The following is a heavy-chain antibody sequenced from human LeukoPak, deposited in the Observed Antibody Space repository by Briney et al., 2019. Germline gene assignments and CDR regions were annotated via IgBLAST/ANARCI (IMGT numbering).Heavy chain of an antibody. CDR2: IYYSGST. V-gene: IGHV4-31*03. Sequence: SQTLSLTCTVSGGSISSGGYYWSWIRQHPRKGLEWIGYIYYSGSTYYNPSLKSRVTISVDTSKNQFSLKLSSVTAADTAVYYCARGRIAVAGNDYWGQGTLVTVSS. CDR1: GGSISSGGYY. D-gene: IGHD6-19*01. J-gene: IGHJ4*02. CDR3: ARGRIAVAGNDY.